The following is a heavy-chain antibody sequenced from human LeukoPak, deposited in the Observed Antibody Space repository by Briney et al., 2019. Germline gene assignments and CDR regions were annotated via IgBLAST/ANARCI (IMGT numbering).Heavy chain of an antibody. CDR3: AKDKGVGATRGIDY. CDR2: ISWNSGSI. CDR1: GFTFDDYA. Sequence: GGSLRLSCAASGFTFDDYAMHWVRQAPGKGLEWVSGISWNSGSIGYADSVKGRFTISRDNAKNSLYLQMNSLRAEDMALSYGAKDKGVGATRGIDYWGQGTLVTVSS. D-gene: IGHD1-26*01. V-gene: IGHV3-9*03. J-gene: IGHJ4*02.